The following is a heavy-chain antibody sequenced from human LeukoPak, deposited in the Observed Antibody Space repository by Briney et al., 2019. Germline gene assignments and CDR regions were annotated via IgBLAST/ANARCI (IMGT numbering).Heavy chain of an antibody. D-gene: IGHD5-18*01. Sequence: GGSLRLSCATSGFKFSSFSMGWVRQAPGKGLEWLSYITSTSSATYYADSLQGRFTISRDNAKNSLYLQINSLRADDTAVYYCARAIASYGDSAYWGQGTLVTVSS. J-gene: IGHJ4*02. CDR3: ARAIASYGDSAY. V-gene: IGHV3-48*04. CDR2: ITSTSSAT. CDR1: GFKFSSFS.